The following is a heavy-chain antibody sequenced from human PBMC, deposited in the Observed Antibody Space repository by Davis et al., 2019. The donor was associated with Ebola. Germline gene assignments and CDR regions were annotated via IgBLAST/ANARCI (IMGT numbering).Heavy chain of an antibody. D-gene: IGHD6-19*01. V-gene: IGHV3-20*04. CDR1: GFTFDDYA. CDR2: INWNGASS. Sequence: GGSLRLSCGASGFTFDDYAMTWVRHVPGKGLEWVSGINWNGASSGYADSVKGRFTSSRDNSKSMVYLQARSLRAEDTALYYCAKANNGWSYDVFDVWGLGTMVIVSS. CDR3: AKANNGWSYDVFDV. J-gene: IGHJ3*01.